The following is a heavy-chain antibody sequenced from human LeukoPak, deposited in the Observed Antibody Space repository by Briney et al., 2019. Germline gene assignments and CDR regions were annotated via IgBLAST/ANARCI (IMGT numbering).Heavy chain of an antibody. D-gene: IGHD4-23*01. J-gene: IGHJ3*02. Sequence: GGSLRLSCAASGFTFSTYAMSWVRQAPGKGLECVSVSSGSGSSKYYADSVKGRFTISRGNSKNTMYLQMSSLRAEDTAVYYCAKRRVGGDAFDIWGQGTVVTVSS. CDR1: GFTFSTYA. V-gene: IGHV3-23*01. CDR2: SSGSGSSK. CDR3: AKRRVGGDAFDI.